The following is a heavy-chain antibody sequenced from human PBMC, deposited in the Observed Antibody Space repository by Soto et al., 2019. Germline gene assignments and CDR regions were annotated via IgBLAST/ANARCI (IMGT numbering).Heavy chain of an antibody. CDR2: ISYDGSNK. V-gene: IGHV3-30-3*01. J-gene: IGHJ6*02. CDR3: ARDGGLAPYYYGMDV. CDR1: GFTFSSYA. D-gene: IGHD3-16*01. Sequence: GGSLRLSCAASGFTFSSYAMHWVRQAPGKGLEWVAVISYDGSNKYYADSVKGRFTISRDNSKNTLYLQMNSLRAEDTAVYYCARDGGLAPYYYGMDVWGQGTTVTVSS.